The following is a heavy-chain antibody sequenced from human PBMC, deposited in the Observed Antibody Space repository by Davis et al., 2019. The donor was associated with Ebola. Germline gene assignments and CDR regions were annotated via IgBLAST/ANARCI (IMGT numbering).Heavy chain of an antibody. CDR2: IIPILGIA. Sequence: SVKVSCKASGYTFTSYGISWVRQAPGQGLEWMGRIIPILGIANYAQKFQGRVTITADKSTSTAYMELSSLRSEDTAVYYCARSSRFLEWLGVFDIWGQGTMVTVSS. CDR1: GYTFTSYG. V-gene: IGHV1-69*04. CDR3: ARSSRFLEWLGVFDI. J-gene: IGHJ3*02. D-gene: IGHD3-3*01.